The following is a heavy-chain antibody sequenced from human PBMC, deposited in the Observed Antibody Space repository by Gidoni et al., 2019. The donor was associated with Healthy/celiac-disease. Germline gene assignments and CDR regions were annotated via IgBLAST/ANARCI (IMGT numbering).Heavy chain of an antibody. CDR3: ATLKERDIAAAPFYY. CDR2: ISSSSSYT. D-gene: IGHD6-13*01. Sequence: QVQLVESGGGLVKPGGSLRLSCASSGFTFSDYYMSWIRQAPGKGLEWVSYISSSSSYTNYADSVKGRFTISRDNAKNSLYLQMNSLRAEDTAVYYCATLKERDIAAAPFYYWGQGTLVTVSS. J-gene: IGHJ4*02. CDR1: GFTFSDYY. V-gene: IGHV3-11*06.